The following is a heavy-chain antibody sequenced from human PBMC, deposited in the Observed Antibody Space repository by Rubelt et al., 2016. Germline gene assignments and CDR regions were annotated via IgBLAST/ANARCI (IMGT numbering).Heavy chain of an antibody. J-gene: IGHJ4*02. V-gene: IGHV3-23*01. CDR2: ISGSGSNT. Sequence: EVQLLESGGGLVQPGGSLRLSCAASGFTFSSYAMHWVRQAPGKGLEWVSGISGSGSNTYHAESVKGRVTIPRDNSKKTLYLQRTGLKTGDTAVYYCTTATKNGVTTHGSWGQGTLVTVSS. CDR3: TTATKNGVTTHGS. CDR1: GFTFSSYA. D-gene: IGHD4-11*01.